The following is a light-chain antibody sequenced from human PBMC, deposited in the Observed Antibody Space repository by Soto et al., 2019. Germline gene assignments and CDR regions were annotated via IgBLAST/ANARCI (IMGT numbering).Light chain of an antibody. V-gene: IGLV1-40*01. J-gene: IGLJ2*01. CDR3: QSYDSSLSGSV. CDR2: GNS. Sequence: QPVLTQPPSVSGAPGQRVTISCTGSSSNIGAGYDVHWYQQRPGTAPKLLIYGNSNRPSGVPDRFSGSKSGTSASLAITGLHAEDEADYYCQSYDSSLSGSVFGGGTKLTVL. CDR1: SSNIGAGYD.